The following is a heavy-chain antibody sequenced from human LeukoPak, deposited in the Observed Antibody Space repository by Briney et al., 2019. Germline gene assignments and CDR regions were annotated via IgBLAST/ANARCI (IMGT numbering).Heavy chain of an antibody. D-gene: IGHD2-15*01. J-gene: IGHJ4*02. CDR2: RSGSGDRT. CDR1: GFTFSSYA. CDR3: AKDFPIDIRRGIFDY. V-gene: IGHV3-23*01. Sequence: QPGGSLRLSCAASGFTFSSYAMSLVRQAPGKGLEWVSSRSGSGDRTYYADSVKGRFSISRDNSKNTLYLQMNSLRAEDTAVYYCAKDFPIDIRRGIFDYWGQGTLVTVSS.